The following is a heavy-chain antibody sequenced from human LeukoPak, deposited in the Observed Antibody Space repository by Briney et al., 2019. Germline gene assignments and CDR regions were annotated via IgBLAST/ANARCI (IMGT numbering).Heavy chain of an antibody. CDR2: NNPKRCGT. Sequence: ASVKVCCKAAGYSFTDYNSYLVRQAPGEGVEWMGWNNPKRCGTKVAQNREGEVTMTAKTSIDIAYLEQSNLKTDGTGSYYCARSSSGWHLYFVFWGEGTVVSVSS. V-gene: IGHV1-2*02. CDR3: ARSSSGWHLYFVF. D-gene: IGHD6-19*01. CDR1: GYSFTDYN. J-gene: IGHJ4*02.